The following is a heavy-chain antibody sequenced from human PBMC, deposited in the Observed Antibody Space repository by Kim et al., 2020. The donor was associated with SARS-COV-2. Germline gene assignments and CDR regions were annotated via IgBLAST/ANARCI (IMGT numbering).Heavy chain of an antibody. Sequence: KKYLARPLKGRFTISRDNSKNMLYLQMNSLRAEDTAVYYCASFSGAFDIWGQGTMVTVSS. J-gene: IGHJ3*02. CDR3: ASFSGAFDI. CDR2: KK. V-gene: IGHV3-30*07. D-gene: IGHD3-3*01.